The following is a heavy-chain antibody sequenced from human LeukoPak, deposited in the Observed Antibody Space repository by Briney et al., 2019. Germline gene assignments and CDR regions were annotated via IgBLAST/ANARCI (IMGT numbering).Heavy chain of an antibody. CDR1: GFTFSSYA. CDR3: AKYFTSGSYYKLPH. Sequence: GGSLRLSCAASGFTFSSYAMSWVRQAPGKGLEWVSTISGSGAYTYYADSVKGRFTISRDNSKNTLYLQMNSLRAEDTAVYYCAKYFTSGSYYKLPHWGQGTLVTVSS. D-gene: IGHD3-10*01. V-gene: IGHV3-23*01. CDR2: ISGSGAYT. J-gene: IGHJ1*01.